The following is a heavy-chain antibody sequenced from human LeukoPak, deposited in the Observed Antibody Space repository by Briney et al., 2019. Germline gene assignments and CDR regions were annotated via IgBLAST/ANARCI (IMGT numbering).Heavy chain of an antibody. J-gene: IGHJ4*02. V-gene: IGHV3-33*01. CDR1: GFTFSSHG. D-gene: IGHD6-6*01. CDR3: ARECPYSSSSPYYFDY. Sequence: GGSLRLSCAASGFTFSSHGMHWVRQAPGKGLEWVAVIWYDGSNKYYADSVKGRFTISRDNSKNTLYLQMNSLRAEDTAVYYCARECPYSSSSPYYFDYWGQGTLVTVSS. CDR2: IWYDGSNK.